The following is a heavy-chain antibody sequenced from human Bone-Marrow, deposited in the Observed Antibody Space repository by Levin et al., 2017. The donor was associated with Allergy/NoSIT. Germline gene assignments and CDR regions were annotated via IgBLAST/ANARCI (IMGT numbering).Heavy chain of an antibody. V-gene: IGHV3-23*01. J-gene: IGHJ4*02. D-gene: IGHD5-18*01. CDR2: IGNRGGNT. Sequence: QPGGSLRLSCGASGFTFSNYAMNWVRQAPGKGLEWVSSIGNRGGNTYYADSVKGRFTISRDNSKDTLYLQMNSLRVEDTAVYYCAKDRDNYGWDFDYWGRGSLVTVSS. CDR3: AKDRDNYGWDFDY. CDR1: GFTFSNYA.